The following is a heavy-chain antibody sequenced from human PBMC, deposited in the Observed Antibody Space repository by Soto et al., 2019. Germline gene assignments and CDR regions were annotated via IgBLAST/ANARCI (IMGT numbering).Heavy chain of an antibody. D-gene: IGHD3-22*01. Sequence: GSLRLSCAACGYTFTSYYMHWVRQAPGQGLGWMGIINPSGGSTSYAQKFQGRVTMTRDTSTSTVYMELSSLRSEDTAVYYCAREKYYYDSSGYFPDAFDIWGQGTMVTGSS. CDR1: GYTFTSYY. CDR3: AREKYYYDSSGYFPDAFDI. J-gene: IGHJ3*02. CDR2: INPSGGST. V-gene: IGHV1-46*01.